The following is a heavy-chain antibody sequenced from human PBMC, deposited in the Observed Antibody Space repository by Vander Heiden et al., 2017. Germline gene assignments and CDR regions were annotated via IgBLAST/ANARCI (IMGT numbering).Heavy chain of an antibody. CDR2: ISGSGGST. J-gene: IGHJ4*02. Sequence: EVQPLESGGALVQPGISLRPPCVASGFTLANHVISWVCPAPGKGLEWVSGISGSGGSTYYADSVKGQFTVSRDNSKNTLYLEMNRLRADDTAVYFCAKDAGHSGNYWGQGTRVTVSS. V-gene: IGHV3-23*01. D-gene: IGHD5-12*01. CDR1: GFTLANHV. CDR3: AKDAGHSGNY.